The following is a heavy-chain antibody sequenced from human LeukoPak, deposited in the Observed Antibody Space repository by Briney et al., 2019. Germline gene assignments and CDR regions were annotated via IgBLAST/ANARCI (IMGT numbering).Heavy chain of an antibody. CDR3: ARNYGHSSKYFDF. CDR2: ISPNGGDT. V-gene: IGHV1-2*02. J-gene: IGHJ4*02. D-gene: IGHD4-17*01. CDR1: GYTFTDYY. Sequence: GASVKVSCKASGYTFTDYYMHWVRQAPGQGLEWMGWISPNGGDTHYAQRFQGRVTMTRDTSISTAYMELSGLRSDDTAVYYCARNYGHSSKYFDFWGQGTLVTVSS.